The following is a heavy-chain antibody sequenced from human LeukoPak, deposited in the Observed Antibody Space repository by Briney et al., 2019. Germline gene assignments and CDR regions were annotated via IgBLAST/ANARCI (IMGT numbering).Heavy chain of an antibody. CDR3: TSSLERGYNFARFDY. J-gene: IGHJ4*02. D-gene: IGHD1-1*01. CDR2: IRSKTDGGTI. Sequence: GGSLRLSCAASGFTFNNAWMNWVRQAPGKGLQWVGRIRSKTDGGTIDYAAPVKGRFTISRDDSKNTLYLRMNSLKTEDTAVYYCTSSLERGYNFARFDYWGQGTLVTVSS. V-gene: IGHV3-15*01. CDR1: GFTFNNAW.